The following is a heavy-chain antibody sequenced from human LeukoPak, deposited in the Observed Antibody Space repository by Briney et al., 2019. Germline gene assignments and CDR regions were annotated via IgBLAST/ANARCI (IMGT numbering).Heavy chain of an antibody. J-gene: IGHJ4*02. Sequence: QAGGSLRLSCAASGFTFSSYAMHWVRQAPGKGLEWVAVISYDGSNKYYADSVKGRFTISRDNSKNTLYLQMNSLRAEDTAVYCCVREQGSRYYDFWSGYYGDYWGQGTLVTVSS. CDR3: VREQGSRYYDFWSGYYGDY. D-gene: IGHD3-3*01. V-gene: IGHV3-30*01. CDR1: GFTFSSYA. CDR2: ISYDGSNK.